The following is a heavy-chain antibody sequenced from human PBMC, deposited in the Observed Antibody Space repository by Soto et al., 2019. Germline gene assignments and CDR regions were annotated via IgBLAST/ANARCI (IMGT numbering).Heavy chain of an antibody. Sequence: GSLRLSCAASGFTFSSYEMNWVRQAPGKGLEWVSYISSSGSTIYYADSVKGRFTISRDNAKNSLYLQMNSLRAEDTAVYYCARGLNRGQYYYGSGSYSDYFDYWGQGTLVTVSS. D-gene: IGHD3-10*01. CDR1: GFTFSSYE. CDR3: ARGLNRGQYYYGSGSYSDYFDY. J-gene: IGHJ4*02. CDR2: ISSSGSTI. V-gene: IGHV3-48*03.